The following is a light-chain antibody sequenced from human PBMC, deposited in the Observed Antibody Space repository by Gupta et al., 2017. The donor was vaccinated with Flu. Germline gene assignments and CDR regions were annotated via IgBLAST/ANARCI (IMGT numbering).Light chain of an antibody. J-gene: IGLJ3*02. CDR1: SSDVGGYNY. Sequence: QSALTQPASVSGSPGQSITISCTGTSSDVGGYNYVSWHQQHPGKAPKLLISEASDRPSGVSNRFSGSKSGNTASLTISGLQAEDEADYYCSSYTSTTTLLFGGGTKLTVL. CDR2: EAS. CDR3: SSYTSTTTLL. V-gene: IGLV2-14*01.